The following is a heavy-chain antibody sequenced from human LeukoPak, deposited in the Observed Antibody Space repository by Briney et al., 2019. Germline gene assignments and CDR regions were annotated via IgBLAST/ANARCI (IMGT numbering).Heavy chain of an antibody. CDR3: AKDRVGSLLWFGELLVSEVVCHGMDV. J-gene: IGHJ6*02. Sequence: GGSLRLSCAASGFTFSSYAMSWVRQAPGKGLEWVSAISGSGGSTYYADSVKGRFTISRDNSKNTLYLQMNSLRAEDTAVYYCAKDRVGSLLWFGELLVSEVVCHGMDVWGQGTTVTVSS. D-gene: IGHD3-10*01. CDR2: ISGSGGST. V-gene: IGHV3-23*01. CDR1: GFTFSSYA.